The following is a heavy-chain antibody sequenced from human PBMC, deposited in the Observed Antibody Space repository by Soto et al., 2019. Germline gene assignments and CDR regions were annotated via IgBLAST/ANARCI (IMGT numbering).Heavy chain of an antibody. CDR3: ARDLWGSWTVDY. CDR1: GYTFQNYH. D-gene: IGHD3-16*01. V-gene: IGHV1-46*02. J-gene: IGHJ4*02. CDR2: IHPSGDTK. Sequence: VQLVQSGAEVKEPGASVKVSCKASGYTFQNYHMHWVRQAPGQGLEWMGIIHPSGDTKTYAQRFQGRLAMTRDTSTSTAYMELSSLTSEDTAVYFCARDLWGSWTVDYWGQGTLVTVSS.